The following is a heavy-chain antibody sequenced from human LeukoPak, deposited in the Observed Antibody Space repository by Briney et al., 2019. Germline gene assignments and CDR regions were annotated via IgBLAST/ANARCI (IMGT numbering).Heavy chain of an antibody. J-gene: IGHJ4*02. CDR3: TRFRSGVQPYYDS. D-gene: IGHD3-10*01. CDR2: IRGKAYGGTT. Sequence: GGSLRLSCAASGFTFSSYAMSWVRQAPGKGLKWVGLIRGKAYGGTTEYAASVKGRFTVSRDDSKSIAYLQMDSLNAEDTAVYYCTRFRSGVQPYYDSWGQGTLVTVSS. V-gene: IGHV3-49*04. CDR1: GFTFSSYA.